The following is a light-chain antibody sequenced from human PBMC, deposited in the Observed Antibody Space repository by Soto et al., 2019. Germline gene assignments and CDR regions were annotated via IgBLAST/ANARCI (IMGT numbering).Light chain of an antibody. V-gene: IGLV1-40*01. J-gene: IGLJ1*01. CDR1: GSNIGAGYD. CDR2: GDS. CDR3: QSYDSTLDARYV. Sequence: QAVLTQPPSVSGAPGQRVTISCTGSGSNIGAGYDVHWYQHRPGTAPKLLVFGDSHRPSGVPDRFSGSKSGTSASLAITGLQAEAEGDYYCQSYDSTLDARYVFGTGTKLTVL.